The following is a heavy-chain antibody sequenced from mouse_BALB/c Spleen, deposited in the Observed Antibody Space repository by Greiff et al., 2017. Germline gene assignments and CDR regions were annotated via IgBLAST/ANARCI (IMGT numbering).Heavy chain of an antibody. CDR1: GFTFSSYA. CDR3: ARGGRYDGYYAMDY. V-gene: IGHV5-6-5*01. Sequence: DVQLVESGGGLVKPGGSLKLSCAASGFTFSSYAMSWVRQTPEKRLEWVASISSGGSTYYPDSVKGRFTISRDNARNILYLQMSSLRSEDTAMYYCARGGRYDGYYAMDYWGQGTSVTVSS. D-gene: IGHD2-14*01. CDR2: ISSGGST. J-gene: IGHJ4*01.